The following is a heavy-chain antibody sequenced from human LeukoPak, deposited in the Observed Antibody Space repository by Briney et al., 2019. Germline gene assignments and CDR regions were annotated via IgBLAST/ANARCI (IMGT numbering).Heavy chain of an antibody. D-gene: IGHD5-18*01. CDR2: ISGSGGST. V-gene: IGHV3-23*01. CDR1: GFTFSSYA. J-gene: IGHJ5*02. CDR3: AKKSYSYGYKRLSWFDP. Sequence: PGGSLRLSCAASGFTFSSYAMSWVRQAPGKGLEWVSAISGSGGSTYYADSVKGRFTISRDNSKNTLYLQMNSLRAEDTAVYYCAKKSYSYGYKRLSWFDPWGQGTLVTVSS.